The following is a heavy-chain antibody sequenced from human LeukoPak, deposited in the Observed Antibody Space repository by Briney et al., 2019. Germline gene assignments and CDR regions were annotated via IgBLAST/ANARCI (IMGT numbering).Heavy chain of an antibody. D-gene: IGHD1-26*01. V-gene: IGHV3-53*01. CDR3: AKDAHSGSYFDY. Sequence: GGSLRLSCAASGFTVSSNYMGWVRQAPGKGLEWVSILYSGGRTSYADSVKGRLTISRDNSKNTLYLQMNSLRVEDTAVYYCAKDAHSGSYFDYWGQGILVTVSS. J-gene: IGHJ4*01. CDR2: LYSGGRT. CDR1: GFTVSSNY.